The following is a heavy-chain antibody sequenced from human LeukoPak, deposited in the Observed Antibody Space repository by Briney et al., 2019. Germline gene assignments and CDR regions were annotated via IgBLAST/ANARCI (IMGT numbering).Heavy chain of an antibody. CDR3: AKSRTLNWNYDAFDI. V-gene: IGHV3-69-1*01. D-gene: IGHD1-7*01. J-gene: IGHJ3*02. CDR1: GFSFLGYT. CDR2: VTSNNAA. Sequence: GGSLRLSCSASGFSFLGYTMNWVRQAPEKGLEWVSSVTSNNAAYYADSVKGRVTISRDNAESSLYLQMNSLRAEDTAVYYCAKSRTLNWNYDAFDIWGQGTLVTVSS.